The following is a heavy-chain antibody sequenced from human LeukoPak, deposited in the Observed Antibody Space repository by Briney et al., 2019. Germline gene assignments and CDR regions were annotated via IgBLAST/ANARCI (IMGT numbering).Heavy chain of an antibody. CDR2: IYYSGST. CDR3: ATTDGYYYDSSGYYGEYGMDV. Sequence: TSETLSLTCTVSGGSISSGGYSWSWIRQHPGKGLEWIGYIYYSGSTYYNPSLRSRVTILVDKSRNQFSLKLNSVTAADTAVYYCATTDGYYYDSSGYYGEYGMDVWGQGTTVTVSS. CDR1: GGSISSGGYS. J-gene: IGHJ6*02. D-gene: IGHD3-22*01. V-gene: IGHV4-31*09.